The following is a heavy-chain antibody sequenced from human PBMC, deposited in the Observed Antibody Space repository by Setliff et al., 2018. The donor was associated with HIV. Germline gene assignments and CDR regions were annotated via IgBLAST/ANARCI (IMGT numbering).Heavy chain of an antibody. CDR1: GDSISDDDYY. CDR3: ARGWFGGYYFDY. Sequence: PSETLSLTCTMSGDSISDDDYYWGWIRQPPGKGLEWIGIIHYGGRSYYGPSLKSRVTISVDTSKTQFSLKLSFVTAADTAVYYCARGWFGGYYFDYWGQGTLVTVSS. J-gene: IGHJ4*02. V-gene: IGHV4-39*01. CDR2: IHYGGRS. D-gene: IGHD3-10*01.